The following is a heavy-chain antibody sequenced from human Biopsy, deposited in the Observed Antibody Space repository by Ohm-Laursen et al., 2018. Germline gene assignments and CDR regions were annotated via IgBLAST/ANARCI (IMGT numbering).Heavy chain of an antibody. D-gene: IGHD1-1*01. CDR3: AADINVWNVNY. V-gene: IGHV1-24*01. Sequence: GASVKVSCNVSGYTLTALSMHWVRQAPGRGLEWMGGFAPENGKTIYAQKFQGRITMTEDTSTGTAYMELSSLRSEDTAVYYCAADINVWNVNYWGQGTQVTVSS. CDR1: GYTLTALS. J-gene: IGHJ4*02. CDR2: FAPENGKT.